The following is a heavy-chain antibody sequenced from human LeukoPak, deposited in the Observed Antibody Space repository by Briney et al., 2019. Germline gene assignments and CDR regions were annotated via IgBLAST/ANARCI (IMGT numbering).Heavy chain of an antibody. CDR2: IYPGDSDT. D-gene: IGHD2-2*01. J-gene: IGHJ3*02. Sequence: GESLKISCKGAGYSFTSYWIGWVRQMPGKGLEWMGIIYPGDSDTRYSPSFQGQVTISADKSISTAYLQWSSLKASDTAMYYCARRGYCITTSFYPYRQGAFDIWGQGTMVTVSS. CDR1: GYSFTSYW. CDR3: ARRGYCITTSFYPYRQGAFDI. V-gene: IGHV5-51*01.